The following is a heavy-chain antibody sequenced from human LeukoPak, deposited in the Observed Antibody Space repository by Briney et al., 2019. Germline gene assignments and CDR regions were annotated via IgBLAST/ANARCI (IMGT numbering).Heavy chain of an antibody. CDR1: GFTFSSYA. CDR2: KSYDGSNK. J-gene: IGHJ6*02. D-gene: IGHD1-26*01. Sequence: GGSLRLSCAASGFTFSSYAMHWVRQAPGKGLEWVAVKSYDGSNKYYADSVKGRFTISRDNSKNTLYLQMNSLRAEDTAVYYCARDGRAHYYYYYGMDVWGQGTTVTVSS. CDR3: ARDGRAHYYYYYGMDV. V-gene: IGHV3-30-3*01.